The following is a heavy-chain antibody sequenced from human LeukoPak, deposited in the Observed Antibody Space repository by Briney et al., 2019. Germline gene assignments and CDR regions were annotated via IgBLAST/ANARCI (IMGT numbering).Heavy chain of an antibody. D-gene: IGHD3-22*01. Sequence: ASVKVSCKASGYTFTSYGISWVRQAPGQGLEWMGWISAYNGNTNYAQKFQGRVTITADESTSTAYMELSSLRSEDTAVYYCARLDYYDSSGRIGYWGQGTLVTVSS. J-gene: IGHJ4*02. CDR2: ISAYNGNT. CDR3: ARLDYYDSSGRIGY. CDR1: GYTFTSYG. V-gene: IGHV1-18*01.